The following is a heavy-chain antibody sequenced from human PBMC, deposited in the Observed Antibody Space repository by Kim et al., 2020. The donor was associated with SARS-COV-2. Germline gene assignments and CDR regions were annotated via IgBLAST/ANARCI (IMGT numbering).Heavy chain of an antibody. D-gene: IGHD6-6*01. CDR3: AKDLRSLSSLYYFDY. V-gene: IGHV3-23*01. J-gene: IGHJ4*02. Sequence: DTVKGRFTISRDNSKNTLYLQMNSLRAEDTAVYYCAKDLRSLSSLYYFDYWGQGTLVTVSS.